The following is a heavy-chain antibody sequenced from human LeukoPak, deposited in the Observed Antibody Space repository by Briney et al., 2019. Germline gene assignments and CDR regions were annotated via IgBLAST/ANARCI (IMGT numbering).Heavy chain of an antibody. J-gene: IGHJ5*02. D-gene: IGHD3-10*02. Sequence: GGSLRLSCAASGVTFSSYAMHWVRQAPGKGLEWVAVISYDGSNKYYADSVKGRFTISRDNSKNTLYLQMNSLRAEDTAVYYCARDAVSMIGDDWFDPWGQGTLVTVSS. CDR2: ISYDGSNK. CDR1: GVTFSSYA. V-gene: IGHV3-30*04. CDR3: ARDAVSMIGDDWFDP.